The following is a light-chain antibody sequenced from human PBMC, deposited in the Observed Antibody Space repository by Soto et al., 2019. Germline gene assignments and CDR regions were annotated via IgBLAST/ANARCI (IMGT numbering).Light chain of an antibody. CDR1: SSDVGSDNL. V-gene: IGLV2-23*01. CDR3: CSYAGSREV. Sequence: QSALTQPASVSGSPGQSITISCTGTSSDVGSDNLVSWYQQHPGKAPKLMIYEGSKRPSGVSNRFSGSKSGNTASLTSSGLQAEDEADYYCCSYAGSREVFGGGTKLTVL. J-gene: IGLJ2*01. CDR2: EGS.